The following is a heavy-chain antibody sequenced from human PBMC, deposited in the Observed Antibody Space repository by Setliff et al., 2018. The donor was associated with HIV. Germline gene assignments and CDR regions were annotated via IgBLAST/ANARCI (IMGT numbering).Heavy chain of an antibody. D-gene: IGHD7-27*01. CDR2: FDPEHGKT. J-gene: IGHJ3*02. Sequence: GASVKVSCKVSGYTLNEVSIHWVRQAPGKRPEWMGGFDPEHGKTIYAQKLQGRVTMTEDTSTDIASMELSSLRSEDTAVYYCATGTWGYDAFDIWGQGTLVTV. V-gene: IGHV1-24*01. CDR1: GYTLNEVS. CDR3: ATGTWGYDAFDI.